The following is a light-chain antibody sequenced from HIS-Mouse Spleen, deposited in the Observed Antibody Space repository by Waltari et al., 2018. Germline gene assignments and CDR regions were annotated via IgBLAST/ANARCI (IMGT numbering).Light chain of an antibody. CDR1: QSVSSSY. CDR2: GAS. V-gene: IGKV3-20*01. Sequence: ELVLTQSPGTLSLSPGERATLSCRASQSVSSSYLAWYQQKPGQAPRLLNYGASSRATGIPDRFSGSGSGTDFTLTISRLEPEDFAVYYCQQYGSSFTFGQGTQLEIK. J-gene: IGKJ5*01. CDR3: QQYGSSFT.